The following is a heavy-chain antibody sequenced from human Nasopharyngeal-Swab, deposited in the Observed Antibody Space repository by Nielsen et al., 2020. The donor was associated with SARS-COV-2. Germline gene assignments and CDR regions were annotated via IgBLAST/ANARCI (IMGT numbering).Heavy chain of an antibody. CDR1: GFTFSSYA. J-gene: IGHJ4*02. CDR3: AKEVAAAIGEYYFDN. D-gene: IGHD6-13*01. CDR2: ISGSGGST. Sequence: GESLKISCAASGFTFSSYAMSWVRQAPGKGLEWVSAISGSGGSTYYADSVKGRFTISRDNSKNTLYLQMNSLRAEDTAVYYCAKEVAAAIGEYYFDNWGQGTLVTVSS. V-gene: IGHV3-23*01.